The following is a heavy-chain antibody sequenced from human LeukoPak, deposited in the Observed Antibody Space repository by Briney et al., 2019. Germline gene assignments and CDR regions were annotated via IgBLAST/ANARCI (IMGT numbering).Heavy chain of an antibody. V-gene: IGHV1-69*05. D-gene: IGHD4-17*01. J-gene: IGHJ4*02. CDR3: ARAAYDGDYLYYFDY. CDR2: IIPIFGTA. Sequence: ASVKVSCXASGGTFSSYAISWVRQAPGQGLEWMGRIIPIFGTANYAQKFQGRVTITTDESTSTAYMELSSLRSEDTAVYYCARAAYDGDYLYYFDYWGQGTLVTVSS. CDR1: GGTFSSYA.